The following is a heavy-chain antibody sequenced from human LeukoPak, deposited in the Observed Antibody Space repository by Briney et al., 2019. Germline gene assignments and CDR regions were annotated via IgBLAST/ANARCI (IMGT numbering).Heavy chain of an antibody. D-gene: IGHD5-24*01. CDR3: ARPEEMATTPGAFDI. CDR2: INSDGSST. Sequence: PGGSLRLSCAASVFTFSSYWMHWVRQAPGKGLVWVSRINSDGSSTSYADSVKGRFTISRDNAKNTLYLQMNSLRAEDTAVYYCARPEEMATTPGAFDIWGQGTMVTVSS. CDR1: VFTFSSYW. V-gene: IGHV3-74*01. J-gene: IGHJ3*02.